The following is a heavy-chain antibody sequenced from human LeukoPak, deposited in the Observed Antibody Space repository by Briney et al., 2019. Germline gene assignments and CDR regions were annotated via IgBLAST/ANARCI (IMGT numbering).Heavy chain of an antibody. D-gene: IGHD2-21*01. J-gene: IGHJ4*02. CDR2: INPDKGDT. CDR3: ARRLKGSFGNLFDY. CDR1: GYSFTTYA. V-gene: IGHV1-3*01. Sequence: ASVKVSCKASGYSFTTYATHWVRQAPGQRLEWMGWINPDKGDTKYSQNFQGRLTVTRDTSASTTYMELSGLVSEDTAVYFCARRLKGSFGNLFDYWGQGTLVTVSS.